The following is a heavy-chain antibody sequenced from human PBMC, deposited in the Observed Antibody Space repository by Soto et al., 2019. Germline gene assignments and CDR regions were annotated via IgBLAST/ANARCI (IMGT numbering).Heavy chain of an antibody. V-gene: IGHV3-23*01. D-gene: IGHD3-16*02. CDR3: AKSRVFIGAIVTLLDS. CDR2: INNNGDTA. J-gene: IGHJ4*02. Sequence: GXSLRLSCAASGFTFSSYAMVWVRQAAEKGLEWVASINNNGDTAYYADSVKGRFTISRGNSENTLYLQMNGLRADDTALYFRAKSRVFIGAIVTLLDSWGQGTQVTVSS. CDR1: GFTFSSYA.